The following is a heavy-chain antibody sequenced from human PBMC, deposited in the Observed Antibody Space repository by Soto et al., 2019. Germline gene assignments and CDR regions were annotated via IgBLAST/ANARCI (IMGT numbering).Heavy chain of an antibody. CDR2: IKSKTDGGTT. CDR3: TSSSGWYSDYYYGMDV. Sequence: EVQLVESGGGLVKPGGSLRLSCAASGFTFSNAWMNWVRQAPGKGLEWVGGIKSKTDGGTTDYAAPVKGRFTISREDSKNTLYLQMNSLKAEDTAVYYCTSSSGWYSDYYYGMDVWGQGTTVTVSS. J-gene: IGHJ6*02. V-gene: IGHV3-15*07. CDR1: GFTFSNAW. D-gene: IGHD6-19*01.